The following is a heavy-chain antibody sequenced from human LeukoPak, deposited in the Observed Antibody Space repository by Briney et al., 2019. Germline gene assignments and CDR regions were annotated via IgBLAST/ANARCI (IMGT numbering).Heavy chain of an antibody. D-gene: IGHD1-26*01. Sequence: SETLSLTCTVSGGSISSYYWSWIRQSPGKGLEWIGEINHRGSTNLNPSLKSRVTLSVDTSKHQFSLKLTSVTAADAAVYYCASSVGSTDYWGQGTLVTVSS. CDR2: INHRGST. CDR3: ASSVGSTDY. V-gene: IGHV4-34*01. J-gene: IGHJ4*02. CDR1: GGSISSYY.